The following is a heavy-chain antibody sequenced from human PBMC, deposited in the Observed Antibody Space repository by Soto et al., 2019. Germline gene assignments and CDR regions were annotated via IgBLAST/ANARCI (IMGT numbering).Heavy chain of an antibody. V-gene: IGHV3-7*01. D-gene: IGHD2-21*02. CDR2: IKPDGSAT. CDR3: ARAGYCGPGCYYYFDY. J-gene: IGHJ4*02. CDR1: GLSFDSYW. Sequence: GGSLRLSCAVSGLSFDSYWMNWVRAFPGKGLEWVAYIKPDGSATYYVDSVKGRFTISRDNAKNSLYLQTNSLRVEDTSVYYCARAGYCGPGCYYYFDYWGQGTLVTVSS.